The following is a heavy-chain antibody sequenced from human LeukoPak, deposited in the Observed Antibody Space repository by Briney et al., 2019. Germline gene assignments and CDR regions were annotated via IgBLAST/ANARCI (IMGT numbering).Heavy chain of an antibody. CDR1: GGSISSYY. CDR2: VDYTGST. J-gene: IGHJ4*02. D-gene: IGHD6-19*01. V-gene: IGHV4-59*01. Sequence: SETLSLTCTVSGGSISSYYWSWIRQPPGKGLEWIGYVDYTGSTSYNPSLKSRVIISVDRSKNQFSLNLISVTAADTAIYYCARDEISSGWFTGFDYWGQGTLVTVSS. CDR3: ARDEISSGWFTGFDY.